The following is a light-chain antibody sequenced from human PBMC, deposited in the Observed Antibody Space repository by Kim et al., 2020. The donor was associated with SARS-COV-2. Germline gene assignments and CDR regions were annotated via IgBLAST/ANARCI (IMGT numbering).Light chain of an antibody. CDR1: SNDVGSYDI. CDR2: EVT. CDR3: CSYAGSGTWV. V-gene: IGLV2-23*02. J-gene: IGLJ2*01. Sequence: QSALTQPASVSGSPGQSITISCTGTSNDVGSYDIVSWYQQLPGRVPKLVIYEVTKRPSGISSRFSGSKSGNTASLSISGLQTEDEADYSCCSYAGSGTWVFGGGTQLTVL.